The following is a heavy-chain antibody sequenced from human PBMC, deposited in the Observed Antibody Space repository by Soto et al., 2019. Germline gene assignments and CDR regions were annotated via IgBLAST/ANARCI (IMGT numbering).Heavy chain of an antibody. J-gene: IGHJ4*02. CDR2: ISYDGSNK. CDR3: ARDWERVANWGSYYFDY. V-gene: IGHV3-30*04. Sequence: GGSLRLSCAASGFTFSSYAMHWVRQAPGKGLEWVAVISYDGSNKYYADSVKGRFTISRDNSKNTLYLQMNSLRAEDTAVYYCARDWERVANWGSYYFDYWGQGTLVTVSS. CDR1: GFTFSSYA. D-gene: IGHD7-27*01.